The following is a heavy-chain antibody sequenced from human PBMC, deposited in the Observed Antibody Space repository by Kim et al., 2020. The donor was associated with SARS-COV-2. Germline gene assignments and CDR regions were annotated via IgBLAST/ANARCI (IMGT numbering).Heavy chain of an antibody. J-gene: IGHJ4*02. CDR1: GFTFSSYW. CDR2: SNSDGSST. D-gene: IGHD6-19*01. V-gene: IGHV3-74*01. CDR3: ARADSSGRYAFDY. Sequence: GGSLRLSCAASGFTFSSYWMHWVRQAPGKGLVWVSRSNSDGSSTSYADSAQGRFTISRDNAKNTLYLQMNSLRAEDTAVYYCARADSSGRYAFDYWGQGT.